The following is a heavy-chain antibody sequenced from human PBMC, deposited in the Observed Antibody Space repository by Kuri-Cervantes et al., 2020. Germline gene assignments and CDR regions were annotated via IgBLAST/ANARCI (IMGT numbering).Heavy chain of an antibody. CDR1: GFTFSSYA. CDR2: ISRKSEGGTT. CDR3: ARGALYYGMDI. J-gene: IGHJ6*02. Sequence: GESLKISCAASGFTFSSYAMNWVRQAPGKGPEWVGRISRKSEGGTTDYGAPVKGRFTISRDDSINTLHLQMNSLRAEDTAVYYCARGALYYGMDIWGQGTTVTVSS. V-gene: IGHV3-15*01.